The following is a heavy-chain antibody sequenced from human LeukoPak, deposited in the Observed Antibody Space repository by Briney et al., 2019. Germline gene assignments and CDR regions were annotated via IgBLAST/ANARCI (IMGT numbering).Heavy chain of an antibody. CDR3: ARDGGTGTFDY. J-gene: IGHJ4*02. V-gene: IGHV1-69*04. CDR1: GGTLSSYT. Sequence: GASVKVSCKASGGTLSSYTISWVRQAPGQGLEWMGRIIPILGIANYAQKFQGRVTITADKSTSTAYMELSSLRSEDTAVYCCARDGGTGTFDYWGQGTLVTVSS. D-gene: IGHD1/OR15-1a*01. CDR2: IIPILGIA.